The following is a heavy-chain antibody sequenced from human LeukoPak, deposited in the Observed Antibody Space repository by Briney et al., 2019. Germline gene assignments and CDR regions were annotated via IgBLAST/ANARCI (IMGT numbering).Heavy chain of an antibody. CDR2: ISGSSSYI. CDR1: GFTFSDYY. D-gene: IGHD7-27*01. J-gene: IGHJ4*02. V-gene: IGHV3-11*06. Sequence: GGSLRLSCAASGFTFSDYYMSWIRQAPGKGLEWVSSISGSSSYIYHADSVKGRFTISRDNAKNSLSLQMNSLRAEDTAVYFCARGGSNWGQFDYWGQGTLVTVSS. CDR3: ARGGSNWGQFDY.